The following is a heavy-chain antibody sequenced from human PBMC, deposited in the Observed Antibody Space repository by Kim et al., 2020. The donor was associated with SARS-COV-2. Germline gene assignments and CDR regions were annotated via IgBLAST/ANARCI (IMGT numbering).Heavy chain of an antibody. J-gene: IGHJ4*02. Sequence: GGSLRLSCAASGFTFSSYSMNWVRQAPGKGLEWVSYISSSSSTIYYADSVKGRFTISRDNAKNSLYLQMNSLRDEDTAVYYCARGGRDDFWSGSGPQDPNDYWGQGTLVTVSS. CDR3: ARGGRDDFWSGSGPQDPNDY. CDR2: ISSSSSTI. V-gene: IGHV3-48*02. CDR1: GFTFSSYS. D-gene: IGHD3-3*01.